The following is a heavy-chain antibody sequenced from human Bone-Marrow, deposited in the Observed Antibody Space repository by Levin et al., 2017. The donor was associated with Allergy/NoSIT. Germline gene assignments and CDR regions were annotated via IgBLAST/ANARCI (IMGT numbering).Heavy chain of an antibody. Sequence: SQTLSLTCTVSGESFTSYYWTWIRQPPGRGLEGVGEINHRGTTNYNPSLKSRVTMSVDTSKTQFSLKLSSVTAADTAVYYCARGKNYYGSGNFFYYYYYMDVWGKGTTVTVSS. CDR3: ARGKNYYGSGNFFYYYYYMDV. J-gene: IGHJ6*03. V-gene: IGHV4-34*01. D-gene: IGHD3-10*01. CDR1: GESFTSYY. CDR2: INHRGTT.